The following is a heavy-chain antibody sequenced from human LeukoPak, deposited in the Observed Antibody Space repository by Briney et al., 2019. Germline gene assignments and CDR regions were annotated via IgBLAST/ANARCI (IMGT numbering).Heavy chain of an antibody. Sequence: PSETLSLTCAVYGGSFSGYYWSWIRQHPGKGLEWIGEINHSGSTNYNPSLKSRVTISVDTSKNQFSLKLSSVTAADTAVYYCARGDDYGDNWFDPWGQGTLVTVSS. D-gene: IGHD4-17*01. CDR2: INHSGST. V-gene: IGHV4-34*01. CDR1: GGSFSGYY. J-gene: IGHJ5*02. CDR3: ARGDDYGDNWFDP.